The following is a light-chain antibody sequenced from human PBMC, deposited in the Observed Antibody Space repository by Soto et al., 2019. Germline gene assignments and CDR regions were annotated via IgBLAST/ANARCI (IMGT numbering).Light chain of an antibody. Sequence: EIGLTQSPGTLSLSPGERATLSCRASQSLGTDYLAWYQQKPGQAPRLLIYGASRRATGIPDRFSGSGSGADFTLPISPLEPEDFAVYYCQQYAYSPPHTFGQGTKLEMK. CDR1: QSLGTDY. CDR2: GAS. J-gene: IGKJ2*01. V-gene: IGKV3-20*01. CDR3: QQYAYSPPHT.